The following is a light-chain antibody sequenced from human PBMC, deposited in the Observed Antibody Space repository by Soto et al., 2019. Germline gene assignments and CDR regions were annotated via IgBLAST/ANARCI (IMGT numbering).Light chain of an antibody. CDR2: AAS. J-gene: IGKJ1*01. V-gene: IGKV1-8*01. CDR3: QHYYTYPPT. CDR1: QDISSY. Sequence: AIRMTQSPSSVSVSTGDRVTITCRASQDISSYLAWYQQRPGKDTKFLIYAASTLESGVPSRFSGSGSGTEFTLTISSLQSEDFATYYCQHYYTYPPTFGQGTKVDIK.